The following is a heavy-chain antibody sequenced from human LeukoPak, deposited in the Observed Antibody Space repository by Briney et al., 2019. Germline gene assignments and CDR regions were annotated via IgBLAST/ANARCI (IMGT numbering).Heavy chain of an antibody. CDR1: GGSFSGYY. Sequence: KPSETLSLTCAVYGGSFSGYYWGWIRQPPGKGLEWIGSIYHSGSTYYNPSLKSRVTISVDTSKNQFSLKLSSVTAADTAVYYCARLGRWLTPRLSWFDPWGQGTLVTVSS. J-gene: IGHJ5*02. CDR2: IYHSGST. CDR3: ARLGRWLTPRLSWFDP. V-gene: IGHV4-38-2*01. D-gene: IGHD5-24*01.